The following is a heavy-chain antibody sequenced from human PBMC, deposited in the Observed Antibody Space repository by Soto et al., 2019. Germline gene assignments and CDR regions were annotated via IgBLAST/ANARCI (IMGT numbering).Heavy chain of an antibody. CDR3: ASQLLTIGSFDY. CDR1: GFIFNNYA. V-gene: IGHV3-30-3*01. D-gene: IGHD2-2*01. J-gene: IGHJ4*02. Sequence: QVQLVESGGGVVQPGGSLRLSCAASGFIFNNYAMHWVRQAPGKGLEWVAVISYDGSNKYYADSVKGRFTISRDNSKNTLYLHMNSLRAEDTAVYYCASQLLTIGSFDYWGQGTLVTVSS. CDR2: ISYDGSNK.